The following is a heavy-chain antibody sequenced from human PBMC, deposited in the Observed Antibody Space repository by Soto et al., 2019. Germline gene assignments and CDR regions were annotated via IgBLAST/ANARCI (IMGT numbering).Heavy chain of an antibody. D-gene: IGHD3-22*01. CDR1: GFTFSSYG. Sequence: QVQLVEAGGGVVQPGRSLRLSCAASGFTFSSYGMHWVRQAPGKGLEWVAVISYDGSNKYYADSVKGRFTISRDNSKNTLYLQMNSLRAEDTAVYYCAKVGDYYDSSGYPGYWGQGTLVTVSS. CDR3: AKVGDYYDSSGYPGY. J-gene: IGHJ4*02. V-gene: IGHV3-30*18. CDR2: ISYDGSNK.